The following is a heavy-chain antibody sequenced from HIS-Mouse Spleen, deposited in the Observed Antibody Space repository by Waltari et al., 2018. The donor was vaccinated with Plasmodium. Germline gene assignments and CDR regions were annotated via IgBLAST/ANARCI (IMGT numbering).Heavy chain of an antibody. CDR3: ASSWYWYFDL. J-gene: IGHJ2*01. V-gene: IGHV3-7*01. D-gene: IGHD6-13*01. CDR1: GFHFSSYW. Sequence: EVQLVESGGGLVQPGGHLRLSGAASGFHFSSYWMSWVRQAPGKGLEWVANIKQDGSEKYYVDSVKGRFTISRDNAKNSLYLQMNSLRAEDTAVYYCASSWYWYFDLWGRGTLVTVSS. CDR2: IKQDGSEK.